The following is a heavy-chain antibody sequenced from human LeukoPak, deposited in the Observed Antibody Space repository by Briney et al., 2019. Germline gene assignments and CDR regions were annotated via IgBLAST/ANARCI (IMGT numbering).Heavy chain of an antibody. J-gene: IGHJ4*02. CDR1: GGSISSGSYY. CDR3: ARLAAADDY. V-gene: IGHV4-61*02. CDR2: IYTSGST. Sequence: PSQTLSLTCTVSGGSISSGSYYWSWIRQPAGKGLEWIGRIYTSGSTNYNPSLKSRVTMSVDTSKNQFSLKLSSVTAADTAVYYCARLAAADDYWGQGTLVTVSS. D-gene: IGHD6-13*01.